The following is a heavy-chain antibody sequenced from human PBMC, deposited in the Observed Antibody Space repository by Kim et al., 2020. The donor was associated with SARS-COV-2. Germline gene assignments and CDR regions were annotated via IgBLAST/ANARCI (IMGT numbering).Heavy chain of an antibody. Sequence: SQTLSLTCAISGDSVSSNSAAWNWIRQSPSRGLEWLGRTYYRSKWYNDYAVSVKSRITINPDTSKNQFSLQLNSVTPEDTAVYYCARDSWLLGRGLMNYYYGMDVWGQGTTVTVSS. J-gene: IGHJ6*02. CDR1: GDSVSSNSAA. CDR2: TYYRSKWYN. CDR3: ARDSWLLGRGLMNYYYGMDV. V-gene: IGHV6-1*01. D-gene: IGHD3-10*01.